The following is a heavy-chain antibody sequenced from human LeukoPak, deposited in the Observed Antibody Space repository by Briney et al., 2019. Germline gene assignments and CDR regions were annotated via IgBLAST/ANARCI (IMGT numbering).Heavy chain of an antibody. Sequence: PGGSLRLSCAASGFTFSTYGMHWVRQAPGKGLEWVAVIWYDGSNKYYADSVKGRFTISRDNARNTLYLQMNSLRVEDTAVYHCARDTDGYFDSWGQGSLVTVSS. D-gene: IGHD5-24*01. CDR1: GFTFSTYG. CDR3: ARDTDGYFDS. V-gene: IGHV3-33*01. J-gene: IGHJ4*02. CDR2: IWYDGSNK.